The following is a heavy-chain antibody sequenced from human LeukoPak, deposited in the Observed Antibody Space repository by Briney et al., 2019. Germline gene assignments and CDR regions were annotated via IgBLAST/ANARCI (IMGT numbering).Heavy chain of an antibody. CDR1: GGSISSY. J-gene: IGHJ4*02. Sequence: PSETLSLTCTVSGGSISSYWSWIRQPAGKGLEWIGRTYGSGTTTYNPSLKSRVSMSIDTSKNQFSLKLSSVTAADTAVYYCARVFSDYYFDYWGQGTLVTVSS. V-gene: IGHV4-4*07. CDR3: ARVFSDYYFDY. CDR2: TYGSGTT.